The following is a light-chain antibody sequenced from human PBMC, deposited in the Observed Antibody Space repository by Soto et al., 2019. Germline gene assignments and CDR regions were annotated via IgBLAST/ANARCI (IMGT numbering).Light chain of an antibody. CDR1: QSVRSY. CDR3: QQYGSSAPIT. J-gene: IGKJ5*01. Sequence: ERLLTQSPATLPLSQGERATLSCRASQSVRSYLAWYQQKPGQAPRLLIYGASSRATGIPDRFSGSGSGTDFTLTISRLEPEDFALYYCQQYGSSAPITVGQGTRLEIK. V-gene: IGKV3-20*01. CDR2: GAS.